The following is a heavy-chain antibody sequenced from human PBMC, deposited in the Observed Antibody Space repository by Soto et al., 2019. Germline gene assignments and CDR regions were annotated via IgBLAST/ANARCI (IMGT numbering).Heavy chain of an antibody. CDR3: ARVSGSYYYGMDV. CDR2: IYHSGST. CDR1: GGSISSSNW. Sequence: PSETLCLTCAVSGGSISSSNWWSWVRQPPGKGLEWIGEIYHSGSTNYNPSLKSRVTISVDKSKNQFSLKLSSVTAADTAVYYCARVSGSYYYGMDVWGQGITVTVSS. J-gene: IGHJ6*02. V-gene: IGHV4-4*02. D-gene: IGHD1-26*01.